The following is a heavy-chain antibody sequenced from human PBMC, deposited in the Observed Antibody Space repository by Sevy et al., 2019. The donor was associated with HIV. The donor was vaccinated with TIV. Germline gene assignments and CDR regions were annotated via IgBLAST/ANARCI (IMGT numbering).Heavy chain of an antibody. D-gene: IGHD6-13*01. CDR2: ISYDGSNK. J-gene: IGHJ6*02. CDR1: GFTFSSYG. Sequence: GGSLRLSCAASGFTFSSYGMHWVRQAPGKGLEWVAVISYDGSNKYYADSVKGRFTISRDNSKNTLYLQMNSLRAEDTAVYYCANAISSSWYYYYYGMDVWDQGTTVTVSS. V-gene: IGHV3-30*18. CDR3: ANAISSSWYYYYYGMDV.